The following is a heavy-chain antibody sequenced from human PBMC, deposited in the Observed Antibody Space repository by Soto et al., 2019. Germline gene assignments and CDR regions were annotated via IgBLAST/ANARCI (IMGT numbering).Heavy chain of an antibody. CDR1: GYTFTGYY. Sequence: ALVKVSCKASGYTFTGYYMHWVRQAPGQGLEWMGWINPNSGGTNYAQKFQGRVTMTRDTSISTAYMELSRLRSDDTAVYYCAREEWELHYYYYGMDVWGQGTTVTVSS. D-gene: IGHD1-26*01. CDR3: AREEWELHYYYYGMDV. J-gene: IGHJ6*02. V-gene: IGHV1-2*02. CDR2: INPNSGGT.